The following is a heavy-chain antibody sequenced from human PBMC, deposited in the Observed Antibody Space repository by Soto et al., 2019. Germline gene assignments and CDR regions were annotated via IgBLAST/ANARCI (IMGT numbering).Heavy chain of an antibody. CDR2: FDPEDGET. D-gene: IGHD3-22*01. J-gene: IGHJ6*02. V-gene: IGHV1-24*01. CDR3: ARFYKGSSYYDSSGYYAYYGMDV. Sequence: ASVKVSCKVSGYTLTELSMHWVRQAPGKGLEWKGGFDPEDGETIYAQKFQGWVTMTRDTSISTAYMELSRLRSDDTAVYYCARFYKGSSYYDSSGYYAYYGMDVWGQGTTVTVSS. CDR1: GYTLTELS.